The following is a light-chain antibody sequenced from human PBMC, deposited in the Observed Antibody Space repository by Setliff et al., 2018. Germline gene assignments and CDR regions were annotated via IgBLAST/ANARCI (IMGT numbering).Light chain of an antibody. J-gene: IGLJ2*01. CDR3: AVWDDNLNGPV. Sequence: QSVLTQPPSASGTPGQRVTISCSGSSSNIGSNTVNWYQQFPGTAPKLLIYTNNQRPSGVPDRFSGSKSGTSASLAISGLQSEDEADYYCAVWDDNLNGPVFGGGTK. CDR2: TNN. V-gene: IGLV1-44*01. CDR1: SSNIGSNT.